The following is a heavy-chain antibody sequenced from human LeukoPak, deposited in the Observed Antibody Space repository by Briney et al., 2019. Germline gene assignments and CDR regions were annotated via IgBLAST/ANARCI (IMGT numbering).Heavy chain of an antibody. CDR2: ISGSGDST. D-gene: IGHD6-19*01. CDR1: GFTFSSYA. J-gene: IGHJ4*02. Sequence: PGGSLRLSCAASGFTFSSYAMSWVSQAPGKRLEWVSTISGSGDSTYYADSVKGRFTISRDNSKNTLYLQVNSLRAEDTAVYYCARLTGYSSGWYYFDYWGQGTLLTVSS. CDR3: ARLTGYSSGWYYFDY. V-gene: IGHV3-23*01.